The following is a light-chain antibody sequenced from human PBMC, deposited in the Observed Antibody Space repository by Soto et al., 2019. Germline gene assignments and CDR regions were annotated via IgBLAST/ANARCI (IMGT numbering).Light chain of an antibody. V-gene: IGLV1-44*01. J-gene: IGLJ1*01. CDR3: AAWDDSLNGYV. Sequence: QSVLSQPPSASGTPGQRVTISRSGSSSNIGSNTVNWYQQFPGTAPKLLIYFNIQRPSGVPDRFSGSKSGTSASLAISGLQSEDEADYYCAAWDDSLNGYVFGTGTKVTVL. CDR1: SSNIGSNT. CDR2: FNI.